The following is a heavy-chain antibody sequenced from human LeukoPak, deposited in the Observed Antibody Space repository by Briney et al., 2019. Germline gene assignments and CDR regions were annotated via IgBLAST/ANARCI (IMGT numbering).Heavy chain of an antibody. Sequence: GGSLRLSCAASGFTFSSYSMNWVRQAPGKGLEWVSSISSSSSYIYYADSVKGRFTISRDNAKNSLYLQMNSLRAEDTAVYYCARDFTCGGDCYSYYFDDWGQGTLVTVSS. CDR1: GFTFSSYS. D-gene: IGHD2-21*02. CDR3: ARDFTCGGDCYSYYFDD. V-gene: IGHV3-21*01. CDR2: ISSSSSYI. J-gene: IGHJ4*02.